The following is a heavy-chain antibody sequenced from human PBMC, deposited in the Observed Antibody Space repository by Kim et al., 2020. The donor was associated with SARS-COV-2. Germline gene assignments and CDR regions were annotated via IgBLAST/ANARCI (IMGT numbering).Heavy chain of an antibody. Sequence: GGSLRLSCAASGFTFDDYGMSWVRQAPGKGLEWVSGINWNGGSTGYADSVKGRFTISRDNAKNSLYLQMNSLRAEDTALYHCARVYGSYSSSYCPFDYWGQGTLVTVSS. J-gene: IGHJ4*02. CDR1: GFTFDDYG. CDR2: INWNGGST. CDR3: ARVYGSYSSSYCPFDY. D-gene: IGHD6-13*01. V-gene: IGHV3-20*01.